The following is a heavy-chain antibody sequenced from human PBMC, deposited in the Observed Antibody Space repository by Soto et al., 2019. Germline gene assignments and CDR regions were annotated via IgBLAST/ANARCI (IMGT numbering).Heavy chain of an antibody. CDR2: INFSGST. V-gene: IGHV4-39*01. CDR3: ARRHAPRYTTGNNHFDF. CDR1: SVSIYSGSFH. D-gene: IGHD1-1*01. Sequence: TLSLTCTVSSVSIYSGSFHWGWIRQPPGKGLEWIGSINFSGSTYYNPSLKSRVTISVDTSKNQFSLNLRSVTAADTAVYYCARRHAPRYTTGNNHFDFWGQGSLVTVSS. J-gene: IGHJ4*02.